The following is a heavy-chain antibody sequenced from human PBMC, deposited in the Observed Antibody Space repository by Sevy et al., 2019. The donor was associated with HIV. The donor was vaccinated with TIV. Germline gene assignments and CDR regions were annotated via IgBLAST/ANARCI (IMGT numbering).Heavy chain of an antibody. D-gene: IGHD4-17*01. CDR3: ATEGSSTGDYVLGY. J-gene: IGHJ4*02. CDR2: INSEGSST. CDR1: GFTFSSYW. Sequence: GGSLRLSCAASGFTFSSYWMHWVRQAPGKGLVWVSRINSEGSSTIYADSVKGRFTISRDNAKNTVYLQMNSLRAEDTAVYYCATEGSSTGDYVLGYWGQGTLVTVSS. V-gene: IGHV3-74*01.